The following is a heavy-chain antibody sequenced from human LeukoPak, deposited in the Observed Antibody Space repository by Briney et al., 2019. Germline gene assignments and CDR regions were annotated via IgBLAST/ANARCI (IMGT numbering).Heavy chain of an antibody. CDR2: IIPILGIA. J-gene: IGHJ4*02. D-gene: IGHD3-10*01. CDR1: GGTFSSYA. V-gene: IGHV1-69*04. Sequence: SVKVSCKTSGGTFSSYAISWVRQAPGQGLEWMGRIIPILGIANYAQKFQGRVTITADKSTSTAYMELSSLRSEDTAVYYCARGSGSGSYVGYWGQGTLVTVSS. CDR3: ARGSGSGSYVGY.